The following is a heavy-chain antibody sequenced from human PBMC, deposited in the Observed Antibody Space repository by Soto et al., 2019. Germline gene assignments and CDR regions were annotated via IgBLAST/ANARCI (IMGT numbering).Heavy chain of an antibody. V-gene: IGHV1-69*06. CDR3: AREKDDFNWFDP. D-gene: IGHD2-21*02. CDR1: GGTFSSYA. J-gene: IGHJ5*02. Sequence: VASVKVSCKASGGTFSSYAISWVRQAPGQGLEWMGGIIPIFGTANYAQKFQGRVTITADKSTSTAYMELSSLRSEDTAVYYCAREKDDFNWFDPWGQGTLVTVSS. CDR2: IIPIFGTA.